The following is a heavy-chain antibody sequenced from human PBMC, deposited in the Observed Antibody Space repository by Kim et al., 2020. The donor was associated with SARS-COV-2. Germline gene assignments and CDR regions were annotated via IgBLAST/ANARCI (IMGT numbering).Heavy chain of an antibody. CDR1: GGSISSSSYY. Sequence: SETLSLTCTVSGGSISSSSYYWGWIRQPPGKGLEWIGSIYYSGSTYYNPSLKSRVTISVDTSKNQFSLKLSSVTAADTAVYYCARLGSSSWYNWFDPWGQGTLVTVSS. J-gene: IGHJ5*02. D-gene: IGHD6-13*01. CDR3: ARLGSSSWYNWFDP. V-gene: IGHV4-39*01. CDR2: IYYSGST.